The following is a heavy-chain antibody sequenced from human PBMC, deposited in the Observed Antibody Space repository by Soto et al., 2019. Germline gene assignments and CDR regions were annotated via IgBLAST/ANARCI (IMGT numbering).Heavy chain of an antibody. CDR2: IFYTGTT. CDR1: GASINSGGFY. Sequence: QVQLQESGPGLVKPSQTLSLTCNVSGASINSGGFYWTWVRQRPGKGLEWIGHIFYTGTTYYSPSLMSRATISVDTSEKQFYLKLNSVTAADTAVYYCARDAYSSSGYYYHGMDVWGQGTTVTVSS. D-gene: IGHD6-6*01. V-gene: IGHV4-31*03. CDR3: ARDAYSSSGYYYHGMDV. J-gene: IGHJ6*02.